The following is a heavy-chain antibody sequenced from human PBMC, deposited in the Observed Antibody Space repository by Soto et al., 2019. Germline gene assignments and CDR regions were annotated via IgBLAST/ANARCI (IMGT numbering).Heavy chain of an antibody. J-gene: IGHJ4*02. CDR1: GYTFTGYY. Sequence: ASVKVSCKASGYTFTGYYLHWVRQAPGQGLEWMGWINPNSGGANYEQKFQGRVTMTRDTSISTAYMELSRLRSDDTAVYYCARDVGGSSSFLGYWGQGTLVTVSS. CDR2: INPNSGGA. CDR3: ARDVGGSSSFLGY. V-gene: IGHV1-2*02. D-gene: IGHD6-6*01.